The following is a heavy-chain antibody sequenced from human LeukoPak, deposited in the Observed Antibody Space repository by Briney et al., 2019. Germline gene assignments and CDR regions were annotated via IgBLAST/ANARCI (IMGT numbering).Heavy chain of an antibody. J-gene: IGHJ3*02. CDR1: GGSISSSSYY. V-gene: IGHV4-39*07. D-gene: IGHD6-13*01. Sequence: PSETLSLTCTVSGGSISSSSYYWGWIRQPPGKGLEWIGSIYYSGSTYYNPSLKSRVTISVDTSKNQFSLKLSSVTAADTAVYYCARLKGDLGYSSSSDAFDIWGQGTMVTVSS. CDR2: IYYSGST. CDR3: ARLKGDLGYSSSSDAFDI.